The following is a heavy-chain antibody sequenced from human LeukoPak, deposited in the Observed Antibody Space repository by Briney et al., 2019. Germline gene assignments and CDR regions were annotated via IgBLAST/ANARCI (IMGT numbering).Heavy chain of an antibody. CDR3: AKRGDIVVVPAAIAYFQH. Sequence: GGSLRLSCASSGFTFSSYGMHWVRQAPGKGLEWVAFIRYDGSNKYYADSVKGRFTISRDNSKSTLYLQMNSLRAEDTAVYYCAKRGDIVVVPAAIAYFQHWGQGTLVTVSS. CDR1: GFTFSSYG. J-gene: IGHJ1*01. CDR2: IRYDGSNK. D-gene: IGHD2-2*01. V-gene: IGHV3-30*02.